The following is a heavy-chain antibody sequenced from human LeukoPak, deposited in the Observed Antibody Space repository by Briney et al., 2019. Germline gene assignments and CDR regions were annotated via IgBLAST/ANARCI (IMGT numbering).Heavy chain of an antibody. CDR3: ARGLNYYYDSSGYPPPEYFQH. Sequence: QPGGSLRLSCAASGFTFSSYWMSWVRQAPGKGLEWVGNIKQDGSEKYYVDSVKGRFTISRDNAKNSLYLQMHSLRAEDTAVSYCARGLNYYYDSSGYPPPEYFQHWGQGTLVTVSS. D-gene: IGHD3-22*01. J-gene: IGHJ1*01. CDR2: IKQDGSEK. V-gene: IGHV3-7*01. CDR1: GFTFSSYW.